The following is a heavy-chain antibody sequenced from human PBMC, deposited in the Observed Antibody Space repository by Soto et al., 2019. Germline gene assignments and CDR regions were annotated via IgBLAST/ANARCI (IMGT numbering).Heavy chain of an antibody. CDR1: GFTFSSYA. CDR2: ISGSGGST. Sequence: GGSLRLSCAASGFTFSSYAMSWVRQAPGKGLEWVSAISGSGGSTYYADSVKGRFTISRDNSKNTLYLQMNSLRAEDTAVYYCAKNSHEIVGATRGLDYWGQGTLVTVSS. CDR3: AKNSHEIVGATRGLDY. D-gene: IGHD1-26*01. V-gene: IGHV3-23*01. J-gene: IGHJ4*02.